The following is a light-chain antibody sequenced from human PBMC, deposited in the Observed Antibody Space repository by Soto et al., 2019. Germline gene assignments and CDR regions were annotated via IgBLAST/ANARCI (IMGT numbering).Light chain of an antibody. Sequence: EIVLTQSPATLSLSPGERATLSCRASQSVSIDLAWYQQKPGQAPRLLIYDASNRATGIAARFSGGGPGTDFTLTISSPEPEDFAVYYCQQRSQWPWTFGQGTKV. CDR2: DAS. CDR3: QQRSQWPWT. CDR1: QSVSID. V-gene: IGKV3-11*01. J-gene: IGKJ1*01.